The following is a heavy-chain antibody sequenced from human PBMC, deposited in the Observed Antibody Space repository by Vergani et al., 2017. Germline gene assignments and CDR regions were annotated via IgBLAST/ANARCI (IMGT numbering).Heavy chain of an antibody. V-gene: IGHV3-9*02. D-gene: IGHD3-10*01. CDR2: ISWNSNSI. J-gene: IGHJ5*02. CDR1: GFTSAGYA. Sequence: EVQLEESGGGLVLPGRSLRLSCVASGFTSAGYAMHWVRQAPGKGLEWVSGISWNSNSIGYADSVKGRITISRDNAKNSLYLQMNSLRAEDTALYYCAKDLGTASGGSWFDPWGKGTLVTVSS. CDR3: AKDLGTASGGSWFDP.